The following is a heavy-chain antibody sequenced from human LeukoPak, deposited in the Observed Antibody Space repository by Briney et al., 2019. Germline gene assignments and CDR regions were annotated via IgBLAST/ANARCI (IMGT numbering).Heavy chain of an antibody. V-gene: IGHV1-2*02. J-gene: IGHJ3*02. D-gene: IGHD3/OR15-3a*01. CDR3: ARDWPGLDDAFDI. CDR2: INPNSGGT. CDR1: GYTFTGYY. Sequence: ASVTVSCKASGYTFTGYYMHWVRQVPGQGLEWMGWINPNSGGTNYAQKFQGRVTMTRDSSISTAYMELSRLRSDDTAVYYCARDWPGLDDAFDIWGQGTMVTVSS.